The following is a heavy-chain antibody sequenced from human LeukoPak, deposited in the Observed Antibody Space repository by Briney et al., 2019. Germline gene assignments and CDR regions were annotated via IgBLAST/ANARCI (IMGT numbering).Heavy chain of an antibody. CDR1: GFTFSDYY. Sequence: KPGGSLRLSCAASGFTFSDYYMSWIRQAPGKGLEWVACISSSGSTIYYADSVKGRFTISRDNAKNSLYLQMNSLRAEDTAVYYCAKPRSSGSYYYFDYWGQGTLVTVSS. CDR3: AKPRSSGSYYYFDY. CDR2: ISSSGSTI. V-gene: IGHV3-11*04. J-gene: IGHJ4*02. D-gene: IGHD1-26*01.